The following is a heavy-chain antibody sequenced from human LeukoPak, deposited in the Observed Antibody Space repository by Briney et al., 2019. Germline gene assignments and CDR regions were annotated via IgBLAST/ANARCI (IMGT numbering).Heavy chain of an antibody. Sequence: ASVKVSCKASGYSFTIFHIHWVRQAPGQGLEWMGMINPSDGGTSYARKFQGRVTMTSDTSTTTVAMDLSSLRSDDTAVYYCARESTFRLLRNVSDIWGQGTMVTVSS. V-gene: IGHV1-46*01. D-gene: IGHD5-12*01. CDR1: GYSFTIFH. CDR3: ARESTFRLLRNVSDI. CDR2: INPSDGGT. J-gene: IGHJ3*02.